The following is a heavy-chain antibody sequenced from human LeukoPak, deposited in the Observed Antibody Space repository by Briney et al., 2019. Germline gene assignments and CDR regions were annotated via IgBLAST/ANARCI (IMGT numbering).Heavy chain of an antibody. V-gene: IGHV3-7*01. J-gene: IGHJ4*02. D-gene: IGHD1-26*01. CDR2: IKQDESVK. Sequence: GGSLRLSCAVSGFTFSKFWMHWVRQAPGKGLEWVANIKQDESVKYYVDSVKGRFTISRDNAKNSLFLQMNSLRAEDTAVYYCAKGGSYPIDYWGQGALVTVSS. CDR1: GFTFSKFW. CDR3: AKGGSYPIDY.